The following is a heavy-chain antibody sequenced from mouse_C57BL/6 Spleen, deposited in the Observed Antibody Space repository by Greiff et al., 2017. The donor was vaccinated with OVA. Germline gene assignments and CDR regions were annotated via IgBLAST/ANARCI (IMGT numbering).Heavy chain of an antibody. J-gene: IGHJ3*01. CDR1: GFTFSDYY. Sequence: EVKLVESEGGLVQPGSSMKLSCTASGFTFSDYYMAWVRQVPEKGLEWVANINYDGSSTYYLDSLKSRFIISRDNAKNILYLQMSSLKSEDTATYYCAREEGGNYAWFAYWGQGTLVTVSA. V-gene: IGHV5-16*01. CDR2: INYDGSST. D-gene: IGHD2-1*01. CDR3: AREEGGNYAWFAY.